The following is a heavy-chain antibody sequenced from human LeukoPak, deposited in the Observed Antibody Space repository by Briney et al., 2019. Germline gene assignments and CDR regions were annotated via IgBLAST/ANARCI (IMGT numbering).Heavy chain of an antibody. Sequence: SETLSLTCTVSGGSISSSSYYWGWIRQPPGKGLEWIGSIYYSGSTYYNPSLKSRVTISVDTSKNQFSLKLSSVTAADTAVYYCARDQLPSQLTRTNYYYYGMDVWGQGTTVTVSS. CDR2: IYYSGST. CDR1: GGSISSSSYY. V-gene: IGHV4-39*07. CDR3: ARDQLPSQLTRTNYYYYGMDV. D-gene: IGHD2-2*01. J-gene: IGHJ6*02.